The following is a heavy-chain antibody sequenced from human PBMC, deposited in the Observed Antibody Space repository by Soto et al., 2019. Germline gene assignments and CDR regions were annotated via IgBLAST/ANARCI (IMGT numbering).Heavy chain of an antibody. CDR1: GFTFSSYA. CDR3: IQCRGGDCFTEGAEYFQH. CDR2: ISYDGSNK. Sequence: GGSLRLSCAASGFTFSSYAMHWVRQAPGKGLEWVAVISYDGSNKYYADSVKGRFTISRDNSKNTLYLQMNSLRAEDTAVYYCIQCRGGDCFTEGAEYFQHWGQGTPVTVSS. J-gene: IGHJ1*01. D-gene: IGHD2-21*02. V-gene: IGHV3-30-3*01.